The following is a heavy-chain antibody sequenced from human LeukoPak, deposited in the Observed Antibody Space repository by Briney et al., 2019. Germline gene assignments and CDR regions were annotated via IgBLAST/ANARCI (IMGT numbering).Heavy chain of an antibody. CDR3: ASARRGYSYGYPYYYYGMDV. Sequence: SETLSLTCTVSGGSISSSSHYWGWIRQPPGKGLEWIGSIYYSGSTNYNPSLKSRVTISVDTSKNQFSLKLSSVTAADTAVYYCASARRGYSYGYPYYYYGMDVWGQGTTVTVSS. J-gene: IGHJ6*02. V-gene: IGHV4-39*07. CDR1: GGSISSSSHY. D-gene: IGHD5-18*01. CDR2: IYYSGST.